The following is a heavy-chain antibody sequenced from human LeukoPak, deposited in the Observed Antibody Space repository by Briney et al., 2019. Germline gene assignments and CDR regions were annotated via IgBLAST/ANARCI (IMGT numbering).Heavy chain of an antibody. CDR2: INAGNGNT. Sequence: ASVKVSCKASGYTFTSYAMHWVRQAPGQRLEWMGWINAGNGNTKYSQKFQGRVTITRGTSASTAYMELSSLRSEDTAVYYCARVGATPDDAFDIWGQGTMVTVSS. CDR3: ARVGATPDDAFDI. D-gene: IGHD1-26*01. V-gene: IGHV1-3*01. CDR1: GYTFTSYA. J-gene: IGHJ3*02.